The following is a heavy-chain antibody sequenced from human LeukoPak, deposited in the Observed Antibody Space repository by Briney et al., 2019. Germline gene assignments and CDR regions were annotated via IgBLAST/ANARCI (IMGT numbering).Heavy chain of an antibody. D-gene: IGHD3-22*01. CDR1: GFTFSNYA. J-gene: IGHJ4*02. Sequence: GGSLRLSCAASGFTFSNYAMTWVRQAPGKGLEWVSGISGSGSSTYYADSVKGRFTISRDNSKNTLYLQMNSLRAEDTAVYYCAKWGYYYDRSGYSDTVDYWGQGTLVTVSS. V-gene: IGHV3-23*01. CDR3: AKWGYYYDRSGYSDTVDY. CDR2: ISGSGSST.